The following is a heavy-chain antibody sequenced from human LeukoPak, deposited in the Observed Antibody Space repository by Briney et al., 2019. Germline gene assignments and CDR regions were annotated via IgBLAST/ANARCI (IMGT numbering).Heavy chain of an antibody. V-gene: IGHV4-39*01. CDR1: GGSISSSSYY. J-gene: IGHJ6*02. Sequence: PSETLSLTCTVSGGSISSSSYYWGWLRQPPGKGLEWIGSIYYSGSTYYNPSLKSRVTISVDTSKNQFSLKLSPVTAADTAVYYCARRFSYGLYYYYYYGMDVWGQGTTVTVSS. CDR2: IYYSGST. D-gene: IGHD3-10*01. CDR3: ARRFSYGLYYYYYYGMDV.